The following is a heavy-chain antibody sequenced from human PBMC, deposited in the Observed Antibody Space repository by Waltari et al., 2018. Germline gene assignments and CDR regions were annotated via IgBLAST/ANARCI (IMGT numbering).Heavy chain of an antibody. CDR1: GGSFSGYY. J-gene: IGHJ4*02. CDR2: INYSGST. D-gene: IGHD1-26*01. Sequence: QVQLQQWGAGLLKPSETLSLTCAVYGGSFSGYYWSWIRQSPGKGLEWIGEINYSGSTNYNPSLKSLVTISIDTSKTQFSLELTSVTGADTAVYYCAGTPVGVTFLYFDYWGQGTLVTVSS. V-gene: IGHV4-34*01. CDR3: AGTPVGVTFLYFDY.